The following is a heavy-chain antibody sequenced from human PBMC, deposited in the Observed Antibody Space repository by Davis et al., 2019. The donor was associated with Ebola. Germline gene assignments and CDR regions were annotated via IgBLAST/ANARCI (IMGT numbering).Heavy chain of an antibody. Sequence: PSETLSLTCTVSGDSISSYYWSWVRQAPGKGLEWVSAISGSGGSTYYADSVKGRFTTFRDNSKNTLYLQMNSLRAEDTAVYYCAKATGMDVWGQGTTVTVSS. CDR3: AKATGMDV. J-gene: IGHJ6*02. V-gene: IGHV3-23*01. CDR1: GDSISSYY. CDR2: ISGSGGST.